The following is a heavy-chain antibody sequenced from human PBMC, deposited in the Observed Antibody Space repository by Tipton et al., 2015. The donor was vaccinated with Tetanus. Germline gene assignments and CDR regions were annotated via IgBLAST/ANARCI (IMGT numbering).Heavy chain of an antibody. CDR2: IYSPGTT. Sequence: TLFLTCSVSGVSIKGGGFYWTWIRQPPGKGLEWIGYIYSPGTTSYTPSLRGRATISFDSVKNHFSLSLSSVTAADTAMYYCARDGGNYFYYGMNVWGQGAAVTVSS. J-gene: IGHJ6*02. CDR3: ARDGGNYFYYGMNV. V-gene: IGHV4-31*03. CDR1: GVSIKGGGFY.